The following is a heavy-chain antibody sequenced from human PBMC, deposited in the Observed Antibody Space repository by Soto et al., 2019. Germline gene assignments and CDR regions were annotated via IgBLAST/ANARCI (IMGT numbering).Heavy chain of an antibody. Sequence: QLTLKESGPTLVKPTQTLTLTCTFSAFSLSTGGVGLGWIRQPPGKALEWLALIYWDDDKRDCPSLRSRLTTTSDPSTTNVVRTSTNMAPMDTATYYRIQSRCVGACLQSCASFCSGAMYAWGEGTTMTFSS. V-gene: IGHV2-5*02. CDR3: IQSRCVGACLQSCASFCSGAMYA. CDR2: IYWDDDK. CDR1: AFSLSTGGVG. J-gene: IGHJ6*02. D-gene: IGHD2-15*01.